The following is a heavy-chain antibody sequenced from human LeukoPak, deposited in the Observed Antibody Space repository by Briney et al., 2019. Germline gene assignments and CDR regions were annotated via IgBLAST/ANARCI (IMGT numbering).Heavy chain of an antibody. V-gene: IGHV3-9*01. CDR3: AKEDTSSGWYVPRGAFDI. D-gene: IGHD6-19*01. Sequence: GGSLRLSCEASGFTFSDYAMHWVRHAPGKGLEWVSGISWNSGSIGYADSVKGRFTISRDNAKNSLYLQMNSLRAEDTALYYCAKEDTSSGWYVPRGAFDIWGQGTMVTVSS. J-gene: IGHJ3*02. CDR2: ISWNSGSI. CDR1: GFTFSDYA.